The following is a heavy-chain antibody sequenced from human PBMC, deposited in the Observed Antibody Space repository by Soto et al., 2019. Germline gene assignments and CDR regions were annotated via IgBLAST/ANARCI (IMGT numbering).Heavy chain of an antibody. D-gene: IGHD2-15*01. V-gene: IGHV1-18*01. J-gene: IGHJ4*02. CDR1: GYTFTSYG. CDR2: ISAYNGNT. CDR3: ARVEFDCSGGSCYSYYFDY. Sequence: ASVKVSCKASGYTFTSYGISWVRQAPGQGLEWMGWISAYNGNTNYAQKLQGRVTMTTDTSTSTAYMELRSLRSDDTAVYYCARVEFDCSGGSCYSYYFDYWGQGTLVTVSS.